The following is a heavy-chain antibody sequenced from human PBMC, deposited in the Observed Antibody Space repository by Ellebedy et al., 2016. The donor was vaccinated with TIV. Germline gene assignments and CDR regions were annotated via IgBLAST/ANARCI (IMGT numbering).Heavy chain of an antibody. CDR1: GFTFSSYS. Sequence: GGSLRLSXAASGFTFSSYSMNWVRQAPGKGLEWVSYISSSSSTIYYADSVKGRFTISRDNAKNSLYLQMNSLRAEDTAVYYCARDLGVRRGYVVFDYWGQGTLVTVSS. V-gene: IGHV3-48*01. CDR2: ISSSSSTI. CDR3: ARDLGVRRGYVVFDY. J-gene: IGHJ4*02. D-gene: IGHD3-10*02.